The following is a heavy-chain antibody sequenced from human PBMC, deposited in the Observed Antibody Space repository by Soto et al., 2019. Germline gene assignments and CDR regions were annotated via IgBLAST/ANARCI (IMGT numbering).Heavy chain of an antibody. J-gene: IGHJ4*02. CDR1: GFTFSSYW. Sequence: EVQLVESGGGLVQPGGSLRLSCAASGFTFSSYWMNWVRQAPGKGLEWVANIKQDGSEKYYVDSMKGRFTISRDNAKNSLYPQMNSLRAEDTAVYYCARADGDYFDYWGQGTLVTVSS. CDR3: ARADGDYFDY. D-gene: IGHD4-17*01. V-gene: IGHV3-7*03. CDR2: IKQDGSEK.